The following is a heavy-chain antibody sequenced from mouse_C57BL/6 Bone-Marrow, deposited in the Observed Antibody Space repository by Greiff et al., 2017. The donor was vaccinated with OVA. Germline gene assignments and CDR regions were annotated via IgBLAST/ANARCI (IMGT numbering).Heavy chain of an antibody. J-gene: IGHJ2*01. Sequence: QVQLKESGAELVRPGTSVKMSCKASGYTFTNYWIGWAKQRPGHGLEWIGDIYPGGGYTNYNEKFKGKATLTADKSSSTAYMQFSSLTSEDSAIYYCARERIWYLDYWGQGTTLTVSS. V-gene: IGHV1-63*01. D-gene: IGHD2-1*01. CDR1: GYTFTNYW. CDR3: ARERIWYLDY. CDR2: IYPGGGYT.